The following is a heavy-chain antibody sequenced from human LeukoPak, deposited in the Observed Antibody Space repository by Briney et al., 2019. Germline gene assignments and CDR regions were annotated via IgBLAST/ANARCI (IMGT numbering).Heavy chain of an antibody. CDR2: IYYSGST. V-gene: IGHV4-39*01. D-gene: IGHD6-13*01. CDR1: GGSISSSSYY. CDR3: ARHPAGYFDY. J-gene: IGHJ4*02. Sequence: SETLSLTCTVSGGSISSSSYYWGWIRQPPGKGLEWIGSIYYSGSTYYNPSLKSRVTISVDTSKNQFSLKLSSVTAADTAVYYCARHPAGYFDYWGQGTLVTVSS.